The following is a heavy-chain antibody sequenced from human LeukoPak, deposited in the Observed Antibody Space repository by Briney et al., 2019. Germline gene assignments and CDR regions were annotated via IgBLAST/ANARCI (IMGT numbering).Heavy chain of an antibody. CDR3: ARDPPYQLLPRGYYYYGMDV. J-gene: IGHJ6*02. V-gene: IGHV1-69*04. CDR1: GGTFSSYA. Sequence: GASVKVSCKASGGTFSSYAISWVRQAPGQGLEWMGRIIPILGIANYAQKFQGRVTITADKSTSTAYMELSSLRSEDTAVYYCARDPPYQLLPRGYYYYGMDVWGQGTTVTVSS. CDR2: IIPILGIA. D-gene: IGHD2-2*01.